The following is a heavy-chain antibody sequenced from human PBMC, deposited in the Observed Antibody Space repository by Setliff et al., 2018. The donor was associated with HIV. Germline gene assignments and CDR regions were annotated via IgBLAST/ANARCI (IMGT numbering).Heavy chain of an antibody. J-gene: IGHJ4*02. D-gene: IGHD6-13*01. CDR3: AKDRLRDGSSWYYLDY. CDR1: RFSFIGYS. Sequence: GALRLSCAASRFSFIGYSMNWVRQAPGRGLEWLSYISSSSSTIYYADSVKGRFTVSRDNSKNTLYLQMNSLRPEDTALYYCAKDRLRDGSSWYYLDYWGQGTLVTVSS. V-gene: IGHV3-48*01. CDR2: ISSSSSTI.